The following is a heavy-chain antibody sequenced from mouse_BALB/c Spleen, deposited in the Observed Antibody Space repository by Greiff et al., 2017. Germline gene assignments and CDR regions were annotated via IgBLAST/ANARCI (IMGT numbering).Heavy chain of an antibody. CDR1: GFSLTSYG. D-gene: IGHD2-2*01. CDR3: ARKGYEGYYYAMDY. Sequence: QVQLQQPGPGLVQPSQSLSITCTVSGFSLTSYGVHWVRQSPGKGLEWLGVIWSGGSTDYNAAFISRLSISKDNSKSQVFFKMNSLQANDTAIYYCARKGYEGYYYAMDYWGQGTSVTVSS. J-gene: IGHJ4*01. CDR2: IWSGGST. V-gene: IGHV2-2*02.